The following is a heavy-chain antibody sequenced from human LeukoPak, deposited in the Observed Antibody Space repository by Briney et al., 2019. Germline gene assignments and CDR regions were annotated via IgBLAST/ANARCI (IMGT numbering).Heavy chain of an antibody. CDR2: ISSSGSTI. CDR3: ARDQGGSSSWYYYYGMDV. D-gene: IGHD6-13*01. J-gene: IGHJ6*02. V-gene: IGHV3-11*04. CDR1: GFSFSDYW. Sequence: GGSLRLSCVASGFSFSDYWMSWVRQAPGKGLEWVSYISSSGSTIYYADSVKGRFTISRDNAKNSLYLQMNSLRAEDTAVYYCARDQGGSSSWYYYYGMDVWGQGTTVTVSS.